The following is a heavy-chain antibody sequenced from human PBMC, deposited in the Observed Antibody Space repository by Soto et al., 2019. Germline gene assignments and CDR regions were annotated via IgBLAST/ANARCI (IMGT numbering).Heavy chain of an antibody. CDR1: GGSISSYY. CDR2: IYYSGST. D-gene: IGHD4-17*01. J-gene: IGHJ4*02. CDR3: ASSLYGDYEPFDC. V-gene: IGHV4-59*01. Sequence: QVQLQESGPGLVKPSETLSLTCTVSGGSISSYYWSWIRQPPGKGLEWIGYIYYSGSTNYNPSLWSRDTISVDASKNQSSLKLSSVTAADTAVDYCASSLYGDYEPFDCWGQGTLVTVSS.